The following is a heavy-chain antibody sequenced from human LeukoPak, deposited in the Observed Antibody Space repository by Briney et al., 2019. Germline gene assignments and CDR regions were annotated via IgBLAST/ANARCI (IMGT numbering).Heavy chain of an antibody. CDR1: GVTFSSYA. Sequence: PRGSLRVSCAASGVTFSSYAMSWVRQAPGKGREWVSTISGSAASTYYADSVKGRFTISRDNSRNMLYLQMNSLRAEDTAVYYCAKARDRFGDYGVWGQGTLVTVST. J-gene: IGHJ4*02. D-gene: IGHD4-17*01. CDR3: AKARDRFGDYGV. V-gene: IGHV3-23*01. CDR2: ISGSAAST.